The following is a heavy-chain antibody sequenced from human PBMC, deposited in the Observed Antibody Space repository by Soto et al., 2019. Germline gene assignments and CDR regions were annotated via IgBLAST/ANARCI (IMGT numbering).Heavy chain of an antibody. CDR3: AKSRSQWLVPFQH. CDR2: ISGSGGST. J-gene: IGHJ1*01. CDR1: GFTFSSYA. Sequence: PGGSLRLSCAASGFTFSSYAMNWVRQAPGKGLEWVSAISGSGGSTYYADSVKGRFTISRDNSKNTLYLQMNSLRAEDTAVYYCAKSRSQWLVPFQHWGQGTLVTVSS. D-gene: IGHD6-19*01. V-gene: IGHV3-23*01.